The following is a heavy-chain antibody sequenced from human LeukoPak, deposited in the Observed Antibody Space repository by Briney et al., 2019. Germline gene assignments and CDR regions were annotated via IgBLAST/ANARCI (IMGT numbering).Heavy chain of an antibody. D-gene: IGHD6-13*01. CDR3: ARDGTAPGLYFDL. Sequence: GGSLRLSCALSGFTFSDYWMNWVRQAPRKGLEWVASIRQDGGEKSYVDSVKGRFTISRDNTKNSLYLQMSSLRAEDTAVYYCARDGTAPGLYFDLWGQGTLVTVSS. V-gene: IGHV3-7*01. J-gene: IGHJ4*01. CDR2: IRQDGGEK. CDR1: GFTFSDYW.